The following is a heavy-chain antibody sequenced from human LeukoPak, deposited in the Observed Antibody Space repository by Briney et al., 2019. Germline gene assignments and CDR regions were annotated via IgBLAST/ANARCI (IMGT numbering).Heavy chain of an antibody. Sequence: PGGSLRLSCAASGFTFSTYSMNWVRRAPGKGLEWISYITGSSNTISYADSVKGQFTISRDNAIDSLSLQMNSLRDEDTAVYYCARDTQYAFDIWGQGTMVTVSS. CDR3: ARDTQYAFDI. D-gene: IGHD2-15*01. V-gene: IGHV3-48*02. J-gene: IGHJ3*02. CDR2: ITGSSNTI. CDR1: GFTFSTYS.